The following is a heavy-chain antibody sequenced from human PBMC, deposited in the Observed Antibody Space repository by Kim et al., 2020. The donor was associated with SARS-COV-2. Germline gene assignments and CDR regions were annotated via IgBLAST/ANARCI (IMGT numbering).Heavy chain of an antibody. CDR2: IYYSGST. V-gene: IGHV4-39*01. J-gene: IGHJ4*02. CDR1: GGSISSSSYY. Sequence: SETLSLTCTVSGGSISSSSYYWGWIRQPPGKGLEWIGSIYYSGSTYYNPSLKSRVTISVDTSKNQFSLKLSSVTAADTAVYYCARHLRAITMIVVVPQNYLDYWGQGTLVTVSS. CDR3: ARHLRAITMIVVVPQNYLDY. D-gene: IGHD3-22*01.